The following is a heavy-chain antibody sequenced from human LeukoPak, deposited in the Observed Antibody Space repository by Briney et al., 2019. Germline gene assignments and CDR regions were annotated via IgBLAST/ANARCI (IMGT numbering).Heavy chain of an antibody. V-gene: IGHV1-2*02. Sequence: GASVKVSCKASGYTFTGYYMHWVRQAPGQGLEWMGWINPNSGGTNYAQKFQGRVTMTRDTSISTAYMELSRLRSDDTAVYYCAREIIRTVTKNFDYWGQGTLVTVSS. CDR1: GYTFTGYY. CDR3: AREIIRTVTKNFDY. CDR2: INPNSGGT. J-gene: IGHJ4*02. D-gene: IGHD4-17*01.